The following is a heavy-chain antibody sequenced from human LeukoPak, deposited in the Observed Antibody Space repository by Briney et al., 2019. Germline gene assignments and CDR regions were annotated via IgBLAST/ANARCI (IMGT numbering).Heavy chain of an antibody. CDR2: IYWDDDK. CDR3: AHRRGGSGSYYTLAFDY. Sequence: SGPTLVKPTQTLTLTCTFSGFSLSTSGVGVSWIRQPPGKALEWLALIYWDDDKRYSPSLKSRLTITKDTSKNQVVLTMTNMDPVDTATYYCAHRRGGSGSYYTLAFDYWGQGTLVTVSS. CDR1: GFSLSTSGVG. V-gene: IGHV2-5*02. D-gene: IGHD3-10*01. J-gene: IGHJ4*02.